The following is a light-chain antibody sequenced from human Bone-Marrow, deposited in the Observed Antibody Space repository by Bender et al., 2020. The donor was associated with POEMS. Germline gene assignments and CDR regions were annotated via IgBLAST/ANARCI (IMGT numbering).Light chain of an antibody. CDR3: QAWDSSTAV. Sequence: SYELTQPPSVSVSPGHPARITCSGDALPKRYAYWYQQKSGQAPVLVIYEDNKRPSGIPERFSGSSSGTVATLTISGAQAMDEADYYCQAWDSSTAVFGPGTKVTVL. CDR2: EDN. J-gene: IGLJ1*01. CDR1: ALPKRY. V-gene: IGLV3-10*01.